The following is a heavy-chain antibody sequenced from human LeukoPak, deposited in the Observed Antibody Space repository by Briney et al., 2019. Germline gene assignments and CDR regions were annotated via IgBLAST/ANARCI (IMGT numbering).Heavy chain of an antibody. V-gene: IGHV3-48*03. CDR3: ARLGQQLIGH. J-gene: IGHJ4*02. CDR2: ISSSGSTI. CDR1: GFTFSSYE. D-gene: IGHD6-13*01. Sequence: GGSLRLSCAASGFTFSSYEMNWVRQAPGKGLEWVSYISSSGSTIYYADSVEGRFTISRDNAKNSLYLQMNSLRAEDTAVYYCARLGQQLIGHWGQGTLVTVSS.